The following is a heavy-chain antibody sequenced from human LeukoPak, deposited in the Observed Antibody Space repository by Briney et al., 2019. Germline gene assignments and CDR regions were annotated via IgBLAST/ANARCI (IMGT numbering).Heavy chain of an antibody. Sequence: GSLRLSCAASGFTFSDYYMSWIRQAPGKGLEWVSYISSSSSYTNYADSVKGRFTISRDNAKNSLYLQMNSLRAEDTAVYYCARVGRGYSYGYGVDYWGQGTLVTVPS. CDR2: ISSSSSYT. V-gene: IGHV3-11*06. CDR1: GFTFSDYY. CDR3: ARVGRGYSYGYGVDY. D-gene: IGHD5-18*01. J-gene: IGHJ4*02.